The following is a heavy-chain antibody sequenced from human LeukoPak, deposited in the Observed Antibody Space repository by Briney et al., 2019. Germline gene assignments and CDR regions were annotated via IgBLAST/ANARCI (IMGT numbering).Heavy chain of an antibody. CDR1: GYSISSGYY. D-gene: IGHD3-3*01. Sequence: SETLSLTCAVSGYSISSGYYWGWIRQPPGKGLEWIGSIYHSGSTYYNPSLKSRVTISVDTSKNQFSLKLSSVTAADTAVYYCARPNYDFWSGYWFDPWGQGTLVTVSS. CDR2: IYHSGST. V-gene: IGHV4-38-2*01. J-gene: IGHJ5*02. CDR3: ARPNYDFWSGYWFDP.